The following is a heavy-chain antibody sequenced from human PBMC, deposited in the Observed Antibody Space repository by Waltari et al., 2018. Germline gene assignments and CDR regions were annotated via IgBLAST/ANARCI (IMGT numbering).Heavy chain of an antibody. CDR3: AKFSGGGDANDAFDI. D-gene: IGHD2-21*02. CDR1: GFTFSSYG. CDR2: IRYDGSNK. Sequence: QVQLVESGGGVVQPGGSLRLSCAASGFTFSSYGMHWVRQAPGKGLEWVAFIRYDGSNKYYADSVKGRFTISRDNSKNTLYLQMNSLRAEDTAVYYCAKFSGGGDANDAFDIWGQGTMVTVSS. V-gene: IGHV3-30*02. J-gene: IGHJ3*02.